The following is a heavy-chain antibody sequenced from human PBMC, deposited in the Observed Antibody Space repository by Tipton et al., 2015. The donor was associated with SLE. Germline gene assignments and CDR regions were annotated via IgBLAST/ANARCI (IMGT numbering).Heavy chain of an antibody. CDR2: INPNSGGT. V-gene: IGHV1-2*02. J-gene: IGHJ3*02. CDR1: GYTFTGYF. Sequence: QSGSEVRKPGASVKVSCKASGYTFTGYFMHWVRQAPGQGLEWMGWINPNSGGTNYGQKFQGRVTMTRDTSISTAYMELSSLRSEDTAVYYCAREGSYSAFDICGQGTMVTVSS. D-gene: IGHD1-26*01. CDR3: AREGSYSAFDI.